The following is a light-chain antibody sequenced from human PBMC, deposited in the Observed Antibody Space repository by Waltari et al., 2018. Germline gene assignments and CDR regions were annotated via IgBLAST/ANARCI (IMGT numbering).Light chain of an antibody. J-gene: IGKJ2*03. V-gene: IGKV3-11*01. CDR1: QTVGSY. CDR2: DAS. Sequence: DIVLTQSPATLSLSPGERAPLSCRASQTVGSYFAWYQRKPGQAPRLLIYDASNRATGISARFSGSGSGTDFTLTISSLEPGDSAVYYCQQRSDRPPLSFGQGTKLEIK. CDR3: QQRSDRPPLS.